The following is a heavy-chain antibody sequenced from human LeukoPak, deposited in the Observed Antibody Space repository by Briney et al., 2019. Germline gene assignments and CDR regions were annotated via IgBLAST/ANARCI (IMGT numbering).Heavy chain of an antibody. V-gene: IGHV4-59*10. J-gene: IGHJ4*02. CDR3: ARGPSIAAAGTYLYYFDY. CDR2: IYTSGST. CDR1: GGSFSGYY. Sequence: PSETLSLTCAVYGGSFSGYYWSWIRQPPGKGLEWIGRIYTSGSTNYNPSLKSRVTMSVDTSKNQFSLKLSSVTAADTAVYYCARGPSIAAAGTYLYYFDYWGQGTLVTVSS. D-gene: IGHD6-13*01.